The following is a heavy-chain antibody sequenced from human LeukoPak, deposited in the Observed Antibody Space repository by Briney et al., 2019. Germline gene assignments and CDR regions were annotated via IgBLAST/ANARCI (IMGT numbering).Heavy chain of an antibody. Sequence: GGSLRLSCAASGFTFSSYEMNWVRQAPGKGLEWVSYINSSGSTIYYADSVKGRFTISRDNAKNSLYLQMNSLRAEDTAVYYCARKYYDILTGYHNFDYWGQGTLVTVSS. CDR3: ARKYYDILTGYHNFDY. D-gene: IGHD3-9*01. CDR2: INSSGSTI. J-gene: IGHJ4*02. CDR1: GFTFSSYE. V-gene: IGHV3-48*03.